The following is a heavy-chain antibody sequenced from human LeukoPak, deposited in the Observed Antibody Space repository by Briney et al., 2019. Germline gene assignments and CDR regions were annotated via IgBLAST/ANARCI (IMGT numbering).Heavy chain of an antibody. D-gene: IGHD6-13*01. Sequence: ASVKVSCKASGYTFTSYYMHWVRQAPGQGLEWMGIINPSGGSTSYAQKFQGRVTMTRDTSTSTVYMELSSPRSEDTAVYYCARIDPAAYFDYWGQGTLVTVSS. J-gene: IGHJ4*02. CDR2: INPSGGST. CDR3: ARIDPAAYFDY. CDR1: GYTFTSYY. V-gene: IGHV1-46*03.